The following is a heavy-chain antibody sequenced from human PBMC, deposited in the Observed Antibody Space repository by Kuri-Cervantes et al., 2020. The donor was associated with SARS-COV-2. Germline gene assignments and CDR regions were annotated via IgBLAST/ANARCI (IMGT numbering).Heavy chain of an antibody. CDR1: GFTFGDYA. J-gene: IGHJ6*02. CDR3: ARSWRGNYYAMDV. D-gene: IGHD3-3*01. CDR2: IKIKTFSETR. V-gene: IGHV3-49*03. Sequence: GESLKISCASSGFTFGDYAMSWFRQAPGKGLEWVGFIKIKTFSETREYAASVKGRFTISRDDSKNIAYLQMNSLKSDDTGMYFCARSWRGNYYAMDVWGQGTTVTVSS.